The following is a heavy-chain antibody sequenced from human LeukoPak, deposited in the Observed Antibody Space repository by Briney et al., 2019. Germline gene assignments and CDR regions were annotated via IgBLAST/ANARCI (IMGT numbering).Heavy chain of an antibody. J-gene: IGHJ6*02. V-gene: IGHV1-2*02. D-gene: IGHD5-18*01. Sequence: ASVKVSCKASGYTFTTYAMHWVRQAPGQGLEWMGWITPSGGTNYPQKFQGRVAITRDTSITTAYMDLSRLTSDDAAVYYCARGISGYGYYYGMDVWGQGTTVTVSS. CDR2: ITPSGGT. CDR3: ARGISGYGYYYGMDV. CDR1: GYTFTTYA.